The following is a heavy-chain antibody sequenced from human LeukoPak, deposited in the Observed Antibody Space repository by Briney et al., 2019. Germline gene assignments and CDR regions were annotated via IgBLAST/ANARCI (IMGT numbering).Heavy chain of an antibody. CDR2: IYSDNT. J-gene: IGHJ4*02. CDR1: GFTVSSNS. D-gene: IGHD3-9*01. V-gene: IGHV3-53*01. CDR3: AKTIYDILTGYKFDY. Sequence: GGSLRLSCTVFGFTVSSNSMSWVRQAPGKGLEWVSFIYSDNTHYSDSVKGRFTISRDNSKNTLYLQMNSLRAEDTAVYYCAKTIYDILTGYKFDYWGQGTLVTVSS.